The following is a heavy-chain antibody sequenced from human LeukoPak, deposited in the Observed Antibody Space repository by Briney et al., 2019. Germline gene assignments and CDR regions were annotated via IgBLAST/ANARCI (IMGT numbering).Heavy chain of an antibody. D-gene: IGHD1-26*01. J-gene: IGHJ5*02. V-gene: IGHV1-69*04. CDR2: IIPILGIA. CDR1: GGTFSSYA. Sequence: GSSVKVSCKASGGTFSSYAISWVRQAPGQGLEWMGRIIPILGIANYAQKFQGRVTITADKSTSTAYMELSSLRSEDTAVYYCARDPQYGAREQYNWFDPWGQGTLVTVSS. CDR3: ARDPQYGAREQYNWFDP.